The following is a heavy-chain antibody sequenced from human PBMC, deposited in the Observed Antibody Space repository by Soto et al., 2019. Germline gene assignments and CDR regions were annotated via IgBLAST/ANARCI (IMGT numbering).Heavy chain of an antibody. V-gene: IGHV3-23*01. J-gene: IGHJ3*01. CDR3: ATPYLLYAFDF. CDR1: GFTFSSYA. D-gene: IGHD2-15*01. CDR2: ISGGGGTT. Sequence: GGSLRLSCAASGFTFSSYAINWVRQAPGKGLEWVSAISGGGGTTYYADSVKGRSTISRDNSKNTVYLQLNSLRAEDTAVYYCATPYLLYAFDFCGQGTMVTVSS.